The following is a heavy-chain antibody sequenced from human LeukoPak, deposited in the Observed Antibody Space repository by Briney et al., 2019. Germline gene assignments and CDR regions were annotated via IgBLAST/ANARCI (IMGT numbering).Heavy chain of an antibody. CDR2: IKQDGSEK. V-gene: IGHV3-7*01. CDR3: ARDVQISYYLGSSYTDY. CDR1: GFTFSSYW. Sequence: GGSLRLSCAASGFTFSSYWMSWVRQAPGKGLEWVANIKQDGSEKYYVDSVKGRFTISRDNAKNSLYLQMNSLRAEDTAVYYCARDVQISYYLGSSYTDYWGQGTLVTVSS. J-gene: IGHJ4*02. D-gene: IGHD1-26*01.